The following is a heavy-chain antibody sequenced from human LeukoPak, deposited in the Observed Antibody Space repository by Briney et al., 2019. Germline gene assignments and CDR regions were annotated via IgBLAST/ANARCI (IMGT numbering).Heavy chain of an antibody. Sequence: GGSLRLSCAASGLSFSSFAMSWVRQGPARGLEWVSSIRGNDETFYADSVKGRFTLSSDSSRNTVYFQLSNLRVEDTAIYYCAKASWVSSTDAVRWGQGTLVTVSS. CDR2: IRGNDET. J-gene: IGHJ4*02. CDR1: GLSFSSFA. CDR3: AKASWVSSTDAVR. D-gene: IGHD3-16*01. V-gene: IGHV3-23*01.